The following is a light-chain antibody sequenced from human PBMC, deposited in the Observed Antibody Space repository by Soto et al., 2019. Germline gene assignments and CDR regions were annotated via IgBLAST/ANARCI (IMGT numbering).Light chain of an antibody. Sequence: EIVLTQSPGTLSLSPGEGATLSCRASQSVPENYLAWYQQKPGQAPRLLIWGASTRAAYIPDRFSGSGSGTDFSLTISRLERVDFAVYYCMQYGTSFYTFGPGTKVDFK. V-gene: IGKV3-20*01. CDR2: GAS. CDR1: QSVPENY. CDR3: MQYGTSFYT. J-gene: IGKJ3*01.